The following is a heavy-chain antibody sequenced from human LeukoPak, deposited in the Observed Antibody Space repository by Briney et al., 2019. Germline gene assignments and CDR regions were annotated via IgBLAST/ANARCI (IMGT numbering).Heavy chain of an antibody. CDR1: GYTFTDYY. D-gene: IGHD2-21*02. Sequence: ASVKVSCKASGYTFTDYYMEWVRQAPGQGLEWMGWINPNSGGTNYAQNFQGRVTMTRDTSISTAYMELSRLRSDDTAVYYCATDRAYCGGDCYPTVFDYWGQGTLVTVSS. CDR3: ATDRAYCGGDCYPTVFDY. J-gene: IGHJ4*02. CDR2: INPNSGGT. V-gene: IGHV1-2*02.